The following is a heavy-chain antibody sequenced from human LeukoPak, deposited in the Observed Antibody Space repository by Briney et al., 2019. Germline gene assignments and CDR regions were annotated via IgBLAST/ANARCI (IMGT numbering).Heavy chain of an antibody. D-gene: IGHD3-10*01. J-gene: IGHJ3*02. V-gene: IGHV3-53*01. Sequence: GGSLRLSCAASGFTVSTNYMSWVRQAPGKGLEWVSVIYSDGRTYYADSVEGRFTISRDNSKNTLYLQMNSLRAEDTAVYYCARDSGRFDVFDIWSQGTMVTVSS. CDR3: ARDSGRFDVFDI. CDR2: IYSDGRT. CDR1: GFTVSTNY.